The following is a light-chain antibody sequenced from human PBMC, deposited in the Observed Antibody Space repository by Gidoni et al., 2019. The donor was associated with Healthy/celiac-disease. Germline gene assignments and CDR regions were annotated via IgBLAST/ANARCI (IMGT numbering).Light chain of an antibody. CDR1: QSVSSY. Sequence: IVLTQSPVTLSLSPGERAPLSCRPIQSVSSYLAWYQQKPGQAPRLLIYDASNRSTSIPARLSGSGSGTKFTLTISSREPEDFAVYYCQQRSNWPPWTFGQGTKVEIK. V-gene: IGKV3-11*01. J-gene: IGKJ1*01. CDR2: DAS. CDR3: QQRSNWPPWT.